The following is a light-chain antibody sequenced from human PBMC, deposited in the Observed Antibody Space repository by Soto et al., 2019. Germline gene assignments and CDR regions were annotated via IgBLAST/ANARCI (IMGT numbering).Light chain of an antibody. V-gene: IGKV1-6*01. CDR1: QGVRDD. Sequence: IQMTQSPSSLSASVGDRVTITCRASQGVRDDVGWYQQKPGKAPKLLIYSASTLQSGVPSRFSGSGSGTDFTLTIIGLQPEDFATYYWLQESNYPLTFGGGTKVDIK. CDR2: SAS. J-gene: IGKJ4*01. CDR3: LQESNYPLT.